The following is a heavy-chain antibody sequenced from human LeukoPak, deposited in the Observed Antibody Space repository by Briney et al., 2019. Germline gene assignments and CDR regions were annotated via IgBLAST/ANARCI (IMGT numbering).Heavy chain of an antibody. V-gene: IGHV3-21*01. Sequence: PGGSLRLSCAASGFTFSSYSMNWVRQAPGKGLEWVSSISSSSSYIYYADSVKGRFTISRDNAKNSLYLQMNSLRAEDTAVYYCAGGASYDYVWGSYRPVDYWGQGTLVTVPS. CDR3: AGGASYDYVWGSYRPVDY. CDR2: ISSSSSYI. D-gene: IGHD3-16*02. CDR1: GFTFSSYS. J-gene: IGHJ4*02.